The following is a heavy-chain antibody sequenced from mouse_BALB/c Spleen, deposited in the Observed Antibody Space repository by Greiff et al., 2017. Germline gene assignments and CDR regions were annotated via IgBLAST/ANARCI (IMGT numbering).Heavy chain of an antibody. J-gene: IGHJ3*01. D-gene: IGHD2-4*01. V-gene: IGHV1-54*03. Sequence: QVQLQQSGAELVRPGTSVKVSCKASGYAFTNYLIEWVKQRPGQGLEWIGVINPGSGGTNYNEKFKGKATLTADKSSSTAYMQLSSLTSDDSAVYFCARGDDYDAFAYWGQGTLVTVSA. CDR1: GYAFTNYL. CDR2: INPGSGGT. CDR3: ARGDDYDAFAY.